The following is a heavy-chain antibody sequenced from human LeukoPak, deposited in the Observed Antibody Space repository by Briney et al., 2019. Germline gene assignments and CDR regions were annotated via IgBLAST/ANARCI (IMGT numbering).Heavy chain of an antibody. V-gene: IGHV4-4*07. D-gene: IGHD6-13*01. CDR3: ARVGTSSWYAGDFDY. Sequence: PSETLSLTCTVSGGSISNYYWSWIRQPAGKVLEWIGRIFTSGNANYNPSLKSRVTMSVDTSKNQFSLKLSSATAADTAVYYCARVGTSSWYAGDFDYWGQGTLVTVSS. CDR1: GGSISNYY. J-gene: IGHJ4*02. CDR2: IFTSGNA.